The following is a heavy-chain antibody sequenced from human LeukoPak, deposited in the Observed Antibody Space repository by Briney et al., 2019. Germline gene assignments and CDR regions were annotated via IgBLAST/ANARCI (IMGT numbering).Heavy chain of an antibody. CDR2: INHSGST. CDR3: ASVIWFGELFYFDY. D-gene: IGHD3-10*01. J-gene: IGHJ4*02. CDR1: GGSFSGYY. Sequence: PSETLSLTCAVYGGSFSGYYWSWIRQPPGKGLEWIGEINHSGSTNYNPSLKSRVTISVDTSKNQFSLKLSSVTAADTAVYYCASVIWFGELFYFDYWGQGTLVTVSS. V-gene: IGHV4-34*01.